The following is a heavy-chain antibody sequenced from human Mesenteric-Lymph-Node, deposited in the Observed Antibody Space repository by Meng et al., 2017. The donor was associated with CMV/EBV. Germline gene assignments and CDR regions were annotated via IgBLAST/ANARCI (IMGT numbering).Heavy chain of an antibody. Sequence: GGSLRLSCAASGFTVSSYSISWVRQAPGKGLEWVSLIYSSGSTTYYADSVKGRFIISRDNSKNTLYLQMNSLRAEDTAVYYCAKDVDGYGGDAGGYFDYWGQGTLVTVSS. CDR1: GFTVSSYS. V-gene: IGHV3-23*03. CDR3: AKDVDGYGGDAGGYFDY. J-gene: IGHJ4*02. D-gene: IGHD4-23*01. CDR2: IYSSGSTT.